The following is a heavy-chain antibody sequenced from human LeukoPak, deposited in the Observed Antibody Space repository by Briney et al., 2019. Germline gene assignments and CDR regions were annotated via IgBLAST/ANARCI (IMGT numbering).Heavy chain of an antibody. D-gene: IGHD5-24*01. V-gene: IGHV3-30-3*02. CDR3: AKPQWLSGDYFDY. CDR2: ISYDGSNK. Sequence: GGSLRLSCAAPGFTFSSYAMHWVRQAPGKGLEWVAVISYDGSNKYYADSVKGRFTISRDNSKNTLYLQMNSLRAEDTAVYYCAKPQWLSGDYFDYWGQGTLVTVSS. CDR1: GFTFSSYA. J-gene: IGHJ4*02.